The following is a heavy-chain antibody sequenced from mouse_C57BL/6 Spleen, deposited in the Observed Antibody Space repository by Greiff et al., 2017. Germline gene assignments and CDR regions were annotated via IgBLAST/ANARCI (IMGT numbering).Heavy chain of an antibody. CDR3: ATYDGGPWFAY. J-gene: IGHJ3*01. V-gene: IGHV1-52*01. Sequence: QVQLQQPGAELVRPGSSVKLSCKASGYTFTSYWMHWVKQRPIQGLEWIGNIDPSDSETHYNQKFKDKATLTVDKSSSTAYMQLSSLTSADSAVYYCATYDGGPWFAYWGQGTLVTVSA. D-gene: IGHD2-3*01. CDR2: IDPSDSET. CDR1: GYTFTSYW.